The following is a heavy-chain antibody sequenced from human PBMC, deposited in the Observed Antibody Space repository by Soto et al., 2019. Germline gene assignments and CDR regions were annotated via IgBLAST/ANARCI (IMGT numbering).Heavy chain of an antibody. J-gene: IGHJ6*02. Sequence: ASVKVSCKASGYTFTGYYMHWVRQAPGQGLEWMGWINPNSGGTNYAQKFQGRVTMTRDTSISTAYMELSRLRSDDTAVYYCATEYSSSWDTRYYYYGMDVWGQRPTGTVSS. D-gene: IGHD6-13*01. CDR3: ATEYSSSWDTRYYYYGMDV. CDR1: GYTFTGYY. V-gene: IGHV1-2*02. CDR2: INPNSGGT.